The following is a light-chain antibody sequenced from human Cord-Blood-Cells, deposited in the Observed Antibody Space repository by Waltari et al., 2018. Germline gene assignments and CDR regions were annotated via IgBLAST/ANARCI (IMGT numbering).Light chain of an antibody. Sequence: DIQMTQSPSSLSAYVGDRVTITCQASQDISNYLNWYQQKPGKAPKLLIYDASNLETGVPSRFSGSGSGTDFTFTISSLQPEDIATYYCQQYDNLPTFGQGTRLESK. V-gene: IGKV1-33*01. J-gene: IGKJ5*01. CDR3: QQYDNLPT. CDR2: DAS. CDR1: QDISNY.